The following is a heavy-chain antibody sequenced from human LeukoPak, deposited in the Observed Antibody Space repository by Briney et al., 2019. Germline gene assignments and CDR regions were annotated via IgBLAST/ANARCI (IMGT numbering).Heavy chain of an antibody. Sequence: GGSLRLSCAASGFTFSSYGMHWVRQAPGKGLEWVAVIWYDGSNKYYADSVKGRFTISRDNSKNTLYLQMNSLRAEDTAVYYCARDGTNTVNWFDPWGQGTLVTVSS. CDR2: IWYDGSNK. J-gene: IGHJ5*02. D-gene: IGHD1-7*01. CDR3: ARDGTNTVNWFDP. V-gene: IGHV3-33*01. CDR1: GFTFSSYG.